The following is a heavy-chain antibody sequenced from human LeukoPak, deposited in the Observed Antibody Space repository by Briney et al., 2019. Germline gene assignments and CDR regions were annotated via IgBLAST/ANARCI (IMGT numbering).Heavy chain of an antibody. J-gene: IGHJ4*02. D-gene: IGHD6-19*01. CDR2: ISGSGGST. CDR3: AKVAVSAGLLGNKPSTPIAVAGYNDY. V-gene: IGHV3-23*01. CDR1: GFTFSSYG. Sequence: PGGSLRLSCAASGFTFSSYGMSWVRQAPGKGLEWVSAISGSGGSTYYADSVKGRFTISRDNSKNTLYLQMNSLRAEDTAVYYCAKVAVSAGLLGNKPSTPIAVAGYNDYWGQGTLVTVSS.